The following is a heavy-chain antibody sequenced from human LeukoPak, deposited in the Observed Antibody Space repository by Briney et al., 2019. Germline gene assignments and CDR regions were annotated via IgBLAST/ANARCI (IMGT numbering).Heavy chain of an antibody. V-gene: IGHV4-61*09. D-gene: IGHD7-27*01. J-gene: IGHJ4*02. CDR1: GGSISSGSYY. CDR2: IYTSGGT. Sequence: PSQTLSLTCTVSGGSISSGSYYWSWIRQPAGKGLEWIGHIYTSGGTNYNPSLKSRVTISADTSQNQFSLKLSSVTAADTAVYYCASRKLGNDYWGQGTLVTVSS. CDR3: ASRKLGNDY.